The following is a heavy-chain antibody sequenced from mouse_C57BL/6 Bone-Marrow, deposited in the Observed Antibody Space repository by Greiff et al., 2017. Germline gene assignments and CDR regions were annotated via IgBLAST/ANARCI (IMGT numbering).Heavy chain of an antibody. CDR1: GFTFRSYG. V-gene: IGHV5-6*02. CDR3: ARQGVYPFDY. Sequence: DVKLVESGGDLVKPGGSLKLSCAASGFTFRSYGMSWVRQTPDKRLEWVATISSGGSYTYYPDSVKGRFTISRDNAKNTLYLQMSRLESEDTAMYYCARQGVYPFDYWGQGTTLTVSS. D-gene: IGHD1-1*01. J-gene: IGHJ2*01. CDR2: ISSGGSYT.